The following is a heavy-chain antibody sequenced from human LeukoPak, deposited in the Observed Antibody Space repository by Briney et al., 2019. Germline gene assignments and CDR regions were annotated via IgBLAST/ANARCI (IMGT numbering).Heavy chain of an antibody. Sequence: GGSLRLSCAASGFTFSSYSMNWVRQAPGKGLEWVSSISSSSSYIYYADSVKGRFTISRDNAKNSLYLQMNSLRAEDTAVYYCARDYYDSSGYSRAFDIWGQGTMVTVSS. CDR1: GFTFSSYS. J-gene: IGHJ3*02. V-gene: IGHV3-21*01. D-gene: IGHD3-22*01. CDR2: ISSSSSYI. CDR3: ARDYYDSSGYSRAFDI.